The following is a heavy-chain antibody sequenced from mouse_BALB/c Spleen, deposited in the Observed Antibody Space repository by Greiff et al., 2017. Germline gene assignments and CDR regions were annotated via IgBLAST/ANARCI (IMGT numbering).Heavy chain of an antibody. CDR2: INPSNGRT. D-gene: IGHD1-1*01. CDR3: AKYYGSSSYAMDY. V-gene: IGHV1S81*02. CDR1: GYTFTSYW. Sequence: QVQLQQPGAELVKPGASVKLSCKASGYTFTSYWMHWVKQRPGQGLEWIGEINPSNGRTNYNETFKSKATLTVDKSSSTAYMQRSSLTSEDSAVYYCAKYYGSSSYAMDYWGQGTSVTVSS. J-gene: IGHJ4*01.